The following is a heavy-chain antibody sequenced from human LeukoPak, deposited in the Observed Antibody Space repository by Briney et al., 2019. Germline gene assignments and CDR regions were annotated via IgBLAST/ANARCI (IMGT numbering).Heavy chain of an antibody. CDR2: IYYSGST. V-gene: IGHV4-30-4*01. CDR1: GGSISSGDYY. CDR3: ARGSTENWFDP. D-gene: IGHD1-14*01. J-gene: IGHJ5*02. Sequence: TLSLTCTVSGGSISSGDYYWSWIRQPPGKGLEWIGYIYYSGSTYYNPSLKSRVTISVDTSKNQFSLRLSSVTAADTAVYYCARGSTENWFDPWGQGTLVTVSS.